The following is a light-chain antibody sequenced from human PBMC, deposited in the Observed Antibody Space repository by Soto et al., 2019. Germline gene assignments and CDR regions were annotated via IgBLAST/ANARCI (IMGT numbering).Light chain of an antibody. Sequence: QFVLTQSPSASASLGASVKVTCTLSSGHSSYAIAWHQQHPGKGPRYLMKVYSDGSHRRGDGIPDRFSGSSSGTERYLTISSLQSEDEGDYYCQTWDTGIRVFGGGTKLTVL. CDR1: SGHSSYA. J-gene: IGLJ3*02. CDR3: QTWDTGIRV. V-gene: IGLV4-69*01. CDR2: VYSDGSH.